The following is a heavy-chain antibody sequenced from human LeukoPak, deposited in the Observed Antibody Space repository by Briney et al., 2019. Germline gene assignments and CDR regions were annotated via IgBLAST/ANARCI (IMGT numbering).Heavy chain of an antibody. CDR3: ATSHDYGDTWGFDY. D-gene: IGHD4-17*01. Sequence: SETLSLTCTVSGGSISSGGYYWSWIRQHPGKGLEWIGYIYYSGSTYYNPSLKSRVTISVDTSKNQFPLKLSSVTAADTAVYYCATSHDYGDTWGFDYGGQGTLVTVSS. CDR1: GGSISSGGYY. CDR2: IYYSGST. V-gene: IGHV4-31*03. J-gene: IGHJ4*02.